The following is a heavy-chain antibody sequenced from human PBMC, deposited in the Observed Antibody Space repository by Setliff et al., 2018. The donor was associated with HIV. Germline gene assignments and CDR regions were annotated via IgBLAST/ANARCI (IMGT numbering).Heavy chain of an antibody. J-gene: IGHJ4*02. Sequence: GGSLRLSCAASGFTFSPYWMHWVRQAPGKGLEWVSAISGSGGSTYYADSVKGRFTISRDNSKNTLYLQMNSLRAEDTAVYYCAKDPRAAVATICDYWGQGTLVTVSS. D-gene: IGHD5-12*01. CDR3: AKDPRAAVATICDY. V-gene: IGHV3-23*01. CDR2: ISGSGGST. CDR1: GFTFSPYW.